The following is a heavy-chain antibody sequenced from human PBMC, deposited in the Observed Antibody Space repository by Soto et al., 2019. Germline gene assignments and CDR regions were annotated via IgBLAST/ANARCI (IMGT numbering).Heavy chain of an antibody. CDR1: GFTFSSYA. CDR3: AKGSTYYYDSSGP. J-gene: IGHJ5*02. CDR2: ISGSVGST. D-gene: IGHD3-22*01. Sequence: WGALRLSCAASGFTFSSYAMSWVRQGPGRGLEGVSAISGSVGSTYYAVSGKGRFTISRDNSKNTLYLQMTSLRAEDTAVYYCAKGSTYYYDSSGPWGQGTLVTVS. V-gene: IGHV3-23*01.